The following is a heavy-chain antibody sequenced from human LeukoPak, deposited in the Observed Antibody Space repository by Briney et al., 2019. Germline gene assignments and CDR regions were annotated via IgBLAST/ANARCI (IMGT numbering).Heavy chain of an antibody. V-gene: IGHV3-23*01. CDR1: GFTFSSYA. Sequence: PGGSLGLSCAASGFTFSSYAMNWVRQAPGKGLEWVSFISGSGGSTYHVDSVKGRFTISRDNSKSTLYLQMNSLRAEDTAVYYCAKTPYVDIRMVTFDYWGQGALVTVSS. J-gene: IGHJ4*02. CDR3: AKTPYVDIRMVTFDY. CDR2: ISGSGGST. D-gene: IGHD5-18*01.